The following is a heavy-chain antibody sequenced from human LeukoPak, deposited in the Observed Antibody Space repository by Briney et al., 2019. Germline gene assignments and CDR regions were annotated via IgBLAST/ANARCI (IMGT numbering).Heavy chain of an antibody. CDR3: ARHRFDAAGYSSRWYWFDS. J-gene: IGHJ5*01. CDR2: IDPSDSYT. V-gene: IGHV5-10-1*01. Sequence: GESLNISCQGSGDSFTTYWISWVRQMPGKGLGWMGRIDPSDSYTHYSPPFQGHVTISADTSISTAYLQWSSLKASDTGIYYCARHRFDAAGYSSRWYWFDSWGQGTLVTVSS. CDR1: GDSFTTYW. D-gene: IGHD6-13*01.